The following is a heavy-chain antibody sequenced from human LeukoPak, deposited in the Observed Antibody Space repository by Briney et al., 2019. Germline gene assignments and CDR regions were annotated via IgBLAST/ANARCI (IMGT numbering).Heavy chain of an antibody. CDR1: GYTFGTYG. CDR3: ARGAWGQVTFTY. Sequence: ASVKVSCKASGYTFGTYGITWVRQAPGQGLEWMGWISADTHNTIYAQNLQARVTMTTDTSTTTAYMELRSLTSDDTAVYYCARGAWGQVTFTYWGQGTRVTVSS. CDR2: ISADTHNT. D-gene: IGHD3-10*01. J-gene: IGHJ4*02. V-gene: IGHV1-18*01.